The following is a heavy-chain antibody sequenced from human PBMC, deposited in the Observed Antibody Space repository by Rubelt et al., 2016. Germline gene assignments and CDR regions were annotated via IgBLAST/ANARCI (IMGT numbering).Heavy chain of an antibody. D-gene: IGHD2-21*02. V-gene: IGHV4-59*08. Sequence: QVQLQESGPGLAKPSETLSLTCTVSGGSINSYYWSWIRQPPGKGLEWLAYTHDSGETKYNPSLKSRLIISVDTSKNQFSLNLSSVTAADTAVYHCARQPPDTAAFDYWGQGVLVTVSS. J-gene: IGHJ4*02. CDR1: GGSINSYY. CDR3: ARQPPDTAAFDY. CDR2: THDSGET.